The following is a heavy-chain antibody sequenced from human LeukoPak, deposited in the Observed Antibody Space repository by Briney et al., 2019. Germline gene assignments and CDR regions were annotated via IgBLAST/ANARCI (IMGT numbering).Heavy chain of an antibody. J-gene: IGHJ4*02. CDR1: GGSISSYY. V-gene: IGHV4-4*07. CDR2: IYTSGST. CDR3: AREYAWELGFDY. D-gene: IGHD1-26*01. Sequence: SETLSLTCTVSGGSISSYYRSWIRQPAGKGLEWIGRIYTSGSTNYNPALTRRGTMSVDTSNNQFSLKLRSVHAADPAVYYWAREYAWELGFDYWGQGTLVTVSS.